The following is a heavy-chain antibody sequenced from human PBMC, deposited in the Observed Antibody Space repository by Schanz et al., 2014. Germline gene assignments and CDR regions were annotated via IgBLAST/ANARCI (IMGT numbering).Heavy chain of an antibody. J-gene: IGHJ2*01. CDR3: GRAGTGMAGWYFEL. CDR1: GFTFSSSS. Sequence: EVPLVESGGGLVQPGGSLRLSCTASGFTFSSSSMNWVRQAPGKGLEWVSYVSRSTPDIYYADSVKGRFTMSRDNAKNTLFLQMSSLRVDDMAVYYCGRAGTGMAGWYFELWGHGTLVTVSS. V-gene: IGHV3-48*01. CDR2: VSRSTPDI. D-gene: IGHD5-18*01.